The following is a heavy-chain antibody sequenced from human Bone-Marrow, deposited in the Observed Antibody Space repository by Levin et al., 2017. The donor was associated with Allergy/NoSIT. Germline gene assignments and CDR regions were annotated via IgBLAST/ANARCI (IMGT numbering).Heavy chain of an antibody. CDR3: ARDSIGEASGSFDY. Sequence: KISCKASGSGFSSYVISWVRQAPGQGPEWMGGIVPLFGTSNYAQKWQGRLTITADTSTNTAYMELSSLASEDTAVYYCARDSIGEASGSFDYWGQGTLVTVS. V-gene: IGHV1-69*06. CDR1: GSGFSSYV. D-gene: IGHD3-22*01. CDR2: IVPLFGTS. J-gene: IGHJ4*02.